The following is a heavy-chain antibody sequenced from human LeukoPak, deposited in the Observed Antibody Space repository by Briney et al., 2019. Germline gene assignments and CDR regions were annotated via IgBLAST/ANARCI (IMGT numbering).Heavy chain of an antibody. J-gene: IGHJ5*02. CDR2: INHSGST. CDR3: ARIRGMGWRSNWFDP. CDR1: GGSFSGYY. Sequence: SETLSLTCAVYGGSFSGYYWSWIRQPPGKGLEWIGEINHSGSTNYNPSLKSRVTISVDTSKNQFSLKLSSVTAADTAVYYCARIRGMGWRSNWFDPWGQGTLVTVSS. V-gene: IGHV4-34*01. D-gene: IGHD6-13*01.